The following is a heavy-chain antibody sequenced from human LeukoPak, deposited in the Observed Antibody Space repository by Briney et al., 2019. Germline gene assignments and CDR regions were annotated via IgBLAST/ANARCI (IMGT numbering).Heavy chain of an antibody. D-gene: IGHD5-12*01. CDR1: GGSINDYY. Sequence: PSEALSLTCTVSGGSINDYYWSWIRQPPGKGLEWIGYIYFSGGTNYNPSLKSRVTMSIDTSKRYFSLRLTSVAASDTAIYYCARTDVQVWLWGQGTLVTVSS. CDR2: IYFSGGT. J-gene: IGHJ4*02. CDR3: ARTDVQVWL. V-gene: IGHV4-59*01.